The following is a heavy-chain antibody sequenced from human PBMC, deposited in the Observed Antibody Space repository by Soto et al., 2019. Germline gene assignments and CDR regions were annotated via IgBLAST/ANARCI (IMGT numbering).Heavy chain of an antibody. J-gene: IGHJ4*02. CDR1: GYTFTVYV. V-gene: IGHV1-2*04. D-gene: IGHD1-26*01. Sequence: QMHLVQSGAEVKKPGASVRVSCTASGYTFTVYVIHWVRQAPGQGLEWMGWINPNNGGTNYAQNFQGWVTMTRDTSINTAYLELSRLSSDDTAVYYCVRGNYYSTRPSFDYWGQGTLVTVSS. CDR3: VRGNYYSTRPSFDY. CDR2: INPNNGGT.